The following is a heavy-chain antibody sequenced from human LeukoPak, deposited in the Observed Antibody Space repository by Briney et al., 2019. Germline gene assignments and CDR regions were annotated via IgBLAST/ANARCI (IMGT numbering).Heavy chain of an antibody. CDR1: GFTFSSYG. CDR3: ARQHTTGTTDYYYYYGMDV. D-gene: IGHD1-1*01. Sequence: GGSLRLSCAASGFTFSSYGMHWVRQAPGKGLEWVAVIWYDGSNKYYADSVKGRFTISRDNSKNTLYLQMNSLRAEDTAVYYCARQHTTGTTDYYYYYGMDVWGQGTTVTVSS. V-gene: IGHV3-33*01. J-gene: IGHJ6*02. CDR2: IWYDGSNK.